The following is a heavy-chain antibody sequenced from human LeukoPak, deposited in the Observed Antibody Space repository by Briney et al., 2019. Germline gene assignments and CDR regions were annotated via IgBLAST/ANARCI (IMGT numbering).Heavy chain of an antibody. J-gene: IGHJ6*03. D-gene: IGHD3-16*01. CDR3: ARDLGALGGFGSISADQRPTYYYYYMDV. CDR1: GFTFSSYS. Sequence: PGGSLRLSCAASGFTFSSYSMNWVRQAPGKGLEWVSSISSSSSYIYYADSVKGRFTISRDNAKNSLYLQMNSLRAEDTAVYYCARDLGALGGFGSISADQRPTYYYYYMDVWGKGTTVTVSS. V-gene: IGHV3-21*01. CDR2: ISSSSSYI.